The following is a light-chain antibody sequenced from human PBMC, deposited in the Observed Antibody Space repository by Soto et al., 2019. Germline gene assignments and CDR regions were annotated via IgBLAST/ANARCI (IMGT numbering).Light chain of an antibody. CDR3: HQYNTWPRT. Sequence: EIVMTQSPATLSVSPEERATLSCRASQSVSNNLAWYQQKPGQAPRLLIYGASTRATGIPARFSGSGSGTEFTLTVSSLQSEDFAVYYCHQYNTWPRTFGQGTKVEIK. V-gene: IGKV3-15*01. J-gene: IGKJ1*01. CDR1: QSVSNN. CDR2: GAS.